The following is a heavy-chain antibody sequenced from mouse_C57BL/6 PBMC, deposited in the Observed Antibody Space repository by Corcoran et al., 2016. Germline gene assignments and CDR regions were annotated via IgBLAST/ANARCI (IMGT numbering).Heavy chain of an antibody. D-gene: IGHD1-1*01. J-gene: IGHJ1*03. CDR2: INTYSGVP. V-gene: IGHV9-3*01. Sequence: IQLGQAGPELKKPGETVRSSCKNSRYTFTTYGKGWVKQDPRKGLKWMGGINTYSGVPTYADDFKGRFAFSLETSASTAYLQINNLKNEDTATYFCARNYGSSHWYVDVWGTGTTVTVSS. CDR3: ARNYGSSHWYVDV. CDR1: RYTFTTYG.